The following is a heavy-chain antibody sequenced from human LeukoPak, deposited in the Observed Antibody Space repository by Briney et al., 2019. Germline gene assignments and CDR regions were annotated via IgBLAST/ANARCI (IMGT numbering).Heavy chain of an antibody. V-gene: IGHV4-34*01. CDR3: ARGGLIAAAGNHWFDP. J-gene: IGHJ5*02. CDR1: GGSFSGYY. Sequence: SETLSLTCAVYGGSFSGYYWSWIRQPPGKGLEWIGEINHSGSTNYNPSLKSRVTISVDTSKNQFSLKLSSVTAADTAVYYCARGGLIAAAGNHWFDPWGQGTLVTVSS. CDR2: INHSGST. D-gene: IGHD6-13*01.